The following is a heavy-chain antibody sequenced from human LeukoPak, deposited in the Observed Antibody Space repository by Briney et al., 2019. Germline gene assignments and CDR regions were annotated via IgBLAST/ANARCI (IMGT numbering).Heavy chain of an antibody. CDR2: IYYSGST. D-gene: IGHD3-22*01. CDR3: ARLVSGQNYYDSSGYLMYYFDY. J-gene: IGHJ4*02. CDR1: GGSIRSSSYY. V-gene: IGHV4-39*01. Sequence: SETLSLTCTVSGGSIRSSSYYWGWIRQPPGKGLEWIGNIYYSGSTYYNPSLKSRVTISVDTSKNQFSLKLSSVTAADTAVYYCARLVSGQNYYDSSGYLMYYFDYWGQGTLVTVSS.